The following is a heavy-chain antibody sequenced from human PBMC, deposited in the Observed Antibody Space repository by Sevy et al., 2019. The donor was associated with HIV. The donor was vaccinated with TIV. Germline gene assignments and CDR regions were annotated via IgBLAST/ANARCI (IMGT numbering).Heavy chain of an antibody. J-gene: IGHJ4*02. CDR2: IYYNGHI. V-gene: IGHV4-59*08. CDR3: AGENAWGRGYS. D-gene: IGHD1-26*01. Sequence: SETLSLTCTVSGGSITSLYCNWIRQPPGKGLEWIANIYYNGHINYNPSLKSRVTLSLDTSKNQFSLRLRSGTAADTDMYYCAGENAWGRGYSWGQGTLVTVSS. CDR1: GGSITSLY.